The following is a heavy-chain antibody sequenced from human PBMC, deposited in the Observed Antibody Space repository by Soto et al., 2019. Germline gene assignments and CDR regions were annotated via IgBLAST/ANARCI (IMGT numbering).Heavy chain of an antibody. CDR3: ARDEAAGGHYYYMDV. CDR2: IWYDGSNK. J-gene: IGHJ6*03. V-gene: IGHV3-33*01. D-gene: IGHD6-13*01. CDR1: GFTFSSYG. Sequence: GGSLRLSCAASGFTFSSYGMHWVRQAPGKGLEWVAVIWYDGSNKYYADSVKGRFTISRDNSKNTLYLQMNSLRAEDTAVYYCARDEAAGGHYYYMDVWGKGTTVTVSS.